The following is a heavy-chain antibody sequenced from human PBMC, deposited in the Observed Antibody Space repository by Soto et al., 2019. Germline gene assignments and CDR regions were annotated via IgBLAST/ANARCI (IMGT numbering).Heavy chain of an antibody. Sequence: GESLKISCAASGFTFSSYSMSWVRQAPGKGLEWVSYISSSSSTIYYADSVKGRFTISRHNAKNSLFLQMNSLRAEDTAVYYCASGRYASSSSEFDYWGQGTLVTVSS. CDR1: GFTFSSYS. V-gene: IGHV3-48*01. CDR3: ASGRYASSSSEFDY. J-gene: IGHJ4*02. D-gene: IGHD6-13*01. CDR2: ISSSSSTI.